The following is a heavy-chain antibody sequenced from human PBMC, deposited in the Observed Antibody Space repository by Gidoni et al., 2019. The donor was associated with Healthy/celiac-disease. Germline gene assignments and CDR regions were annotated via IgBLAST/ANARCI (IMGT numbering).Heavy chain of an antibody. CDR3: ARDKIGHYYDSSGYLDNWFDP. CDR1: GYTFNSYY. CDR2: INPSGGST. V-gene: IGHV1-46*02. J-gene: IGHJ5*02. Sequence: QVQLVQSGAEVKQPGASVKVSCKESGYTFNSYYMHWVRQAPGQGLEWMGIINPSGGSTSYAQKLQGRVTMTRDTSTSTVYMELSSLRSEDTAVYYCARDKIGHYYDSSGYLDNWFDPWGQGTLVTVSS. D-gene: IGHD3-22*01.